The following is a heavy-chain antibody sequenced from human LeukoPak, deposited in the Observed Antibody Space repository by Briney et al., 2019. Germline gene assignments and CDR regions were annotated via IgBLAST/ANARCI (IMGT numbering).Heavy chain of an antibody. CDR3: AREPDA. Sequence: KPSETLSLTCTVSGDSISGSNYHWGWIRQPPGKGLEWLGTVHHTGRAFYNPSLRGRPTVSVDTSKNEFSLKLTSVTAADTAVYYCAREPDAWGQGILVIVSS. J-gene: IGHJ5*02. CDR2: VHHTGRA. V-gene: IGHV4-39*07. CDR1: GDSISGSNYH.